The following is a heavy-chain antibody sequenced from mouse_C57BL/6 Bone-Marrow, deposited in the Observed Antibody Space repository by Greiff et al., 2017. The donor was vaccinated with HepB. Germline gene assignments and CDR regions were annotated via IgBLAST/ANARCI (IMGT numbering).Heavy chain of an antibody. CDR1: GYTFTDYY. Sequence: VQLKQSGPVLVKPGASVKMSCKASGYTFTDYYMNWVKQSHGKSLEWIGVINPYNGGTSYNQKFKGKATLTVDKSSSTAYMELNSLTSEDSAVYYCARLPDGYYAYWGQGTLVTVSA. CDR3: ARLPDGYYAY. J-gene: IGHJ3*01. CDR2: INPYNGGT. D-gene: IGHD2-3*01. V-gene: IGHV1-19*01.